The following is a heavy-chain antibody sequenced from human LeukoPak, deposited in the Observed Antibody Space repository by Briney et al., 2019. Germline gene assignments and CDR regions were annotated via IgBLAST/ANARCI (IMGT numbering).Heavy chain of an antibody. CDR3: ARVDRHCSSTSCYVWNWFDP. V-gene: IGHV3-20*01. CDR2: INWNGGST. CDR1: GFTFDDYG. D-gene: IGHD2-2*01. J-gene: IGHJ5*02. Sequence: GGSLRLSCAASGFTFDDYGMSWVRQAPGKGLEWVSGINWNGGSTGYADSVKGRFTISRDNAKNSPYLQMNSLRAEDTALYHCARVDRHCSSTSCYVWNWFDPWGQGTLVTVSS.